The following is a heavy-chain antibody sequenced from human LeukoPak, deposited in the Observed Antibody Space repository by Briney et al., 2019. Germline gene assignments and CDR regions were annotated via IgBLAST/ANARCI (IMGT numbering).Heavy chain of an antibody. V-gene: IGHV3-30-3*01. CDR1: GFTFSSYA. Sequence: GRSLRLSCAASGFTFSSYAMHWVPQAPGKGLEWVAVISYDGSNKYYADSVKGRFTISRDNSENTLYLQMNSLRAEDTAVYYCARDGDSSGYYYPLASDAFDIWGQGTMVTVSS. CDR2: ISYDGSNK. J-gene: IGHJ3*02. CDR3: ARDGDSSGYYYPLASDAFDI. D-gene: IGHD3-22*01.